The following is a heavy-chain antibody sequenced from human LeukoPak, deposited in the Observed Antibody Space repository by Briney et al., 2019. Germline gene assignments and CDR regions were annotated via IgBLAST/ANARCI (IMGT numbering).Heavy chain of an antibody. Sequence: GSLRLSCAASGFPFSRSCMSFVRQAPGKGLEWVANIKPDGSEKHYVDSVKGRFTFSRDNAKNSLYVQMNGLRAEDMAVYYCARLAAGSDYFDYWGQGTLVTVSS. D-gene: IGHD6-13*01. CDR1: GFPFSRSC. CDR2: IKPDGSEK. CDR3: ARLAAGSDYFDY. V-gene: IGHV3-7*04. J-gene: IGHJ4*02.